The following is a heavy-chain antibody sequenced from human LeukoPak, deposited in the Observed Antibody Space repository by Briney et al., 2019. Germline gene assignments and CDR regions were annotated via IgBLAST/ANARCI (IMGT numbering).Heavy chain of an antibody. CDR3: ARERLGVVIFDDAFDI. Sequence: GGSLRLSCAASGFTFGSYAMSWVRQAPGKGLEYVSAISSNGGSTYYANSVKGRFTISRDSSKNTLYLQMGSLRSEDMAIYYCARERLGVVIFDDAFDIWGQGTMVTVSS. J-gene: IGHJ3*02. CDR1: GFTFGSYA. CDR2: ISSNGGST. V-gene: IGHV3-64*01. D-gene: IGHD3-3*01.